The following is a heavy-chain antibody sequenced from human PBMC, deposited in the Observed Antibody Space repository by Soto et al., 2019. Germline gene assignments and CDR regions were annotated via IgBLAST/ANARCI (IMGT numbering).Heavy chain of an antibody. CDR1: GGSFSGYY. CDR2: INHSGST. D-gene: IGHD3-10*01. Sequence: QVQLQQWGAGLLKPSETLSLTCAVYGGSFSGYYWSWIRQPPGKGLEWIGEINHSGSTNYNPSLKSRVTISVDTSKNQFSLKLSSETAADTAVYYCARSVQLGLGGSSWFDPWGQGTLVTVSS. V-gene: IGHV4-34*01. CDR3: ARSVQLGLGGSSWFDP. J-gene: IGHJ5*02.